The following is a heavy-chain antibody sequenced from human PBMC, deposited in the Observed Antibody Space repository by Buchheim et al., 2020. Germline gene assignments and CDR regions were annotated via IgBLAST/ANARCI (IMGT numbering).Heavy chain of an antibody. J-gene: IGHJ6*03. CDR3: ARLAPAPGYSFYYSMDV. V-gene: IGHV4-59*01. D-gene: IGHD2-15*01. CDR2: IYYSGST. CDR1: GGSISNYY. Sequence: QVQLQESGPGLVKPSETLSLTYTVSGGSISNYYWSWIRQPPGKGLEYVGFIYYSGSTNYNPSLRSRVTISVDTSKNQFSLKLSSVTAADTAVYFCARLAPAPGYSFYYSMDVWGKGTT.